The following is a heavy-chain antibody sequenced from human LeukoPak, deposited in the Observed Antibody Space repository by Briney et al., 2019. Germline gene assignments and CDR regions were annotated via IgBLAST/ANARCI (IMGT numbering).Heavy chain of an antibody. V-gene: IGHV1-2*02. J-gene: IGHJ3*02. CDR3: ARDAPSFHDYGAFDI. Sequence: GASVKVSCKASGYTFTGYYMHWVRQAPGQGLEWMGWINPNSGGTNYAQKFQGRVTMTRDTSISTAYMELSRLRSDDTAVYYCARDAPSFHDYGAFDIWGQGTMVTVSS. CDR1: GYTFTGYY. D-gene: IGHD4-17*01. CDR2: INPNSGGT.